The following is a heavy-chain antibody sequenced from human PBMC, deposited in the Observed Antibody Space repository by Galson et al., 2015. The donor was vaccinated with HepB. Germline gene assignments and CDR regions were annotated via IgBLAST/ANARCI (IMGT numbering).Heavy chain of an antibody. CDR2: ISSSSSYI. J-gene: IGHJ3*02. Sequence: SLRLSCAASGFTFSSYSMNWVRQAPGKGLEWVSSISSSSSYIYYADSVKGRFTISRDNAKNSLYLQMNSLRAEDTAAYYCARVRGGGDALDAFDIWGQGTMVTVSS. CDR1: GFTFSSYS. V-gene: IGHV3-21*01. D-gene: IGHD2-21*02. CDR3: ARVRGGGDALDAFDI.